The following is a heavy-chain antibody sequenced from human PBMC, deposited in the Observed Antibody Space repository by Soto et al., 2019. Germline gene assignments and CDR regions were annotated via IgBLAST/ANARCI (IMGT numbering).Heavy chain of an antibody. CDR1: GGTFSSYT. CDR3: ARDGIVASAGRSGKHKVVLDY. CDR2: IIPILGIA. V-gene: IGHV1-69*04. Sequence: SVKVSCKASGGTFSSYTISWVRQAPGQGLEWMGRIIPILGIANYAQKFQGRVTITADKSTSTAYMELSSLRSEDTAVYYCARDGIVASAGRSGKHKVVLDYWGQGTLVTVSS. D-gene: IGHD6-13*01. J-gene: IGHJ4*02.